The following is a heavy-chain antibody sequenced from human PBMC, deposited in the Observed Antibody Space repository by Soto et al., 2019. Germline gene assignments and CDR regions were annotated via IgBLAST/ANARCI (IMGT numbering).Heavy chain of an antibody. CDR2: IYYSGST. J-gene: IGHJ6*02. V-gene: IGHV4-59*12. CDR3: ARREQLDGITGTTDYYYYGMDV. D-gene: IGHD1-7*01. CDR1: GGSISSYY. Sequence: SETLSLTCTVSGGSISSYYWSWIRQPPGKGLEWIGYIYYSGSTNYNPSLKSRVTISVDTSKNQFSLKLSSVTAADTAVYYCARREQLDGITGTTDYYYYGMDVWGQGTTVTVSS.